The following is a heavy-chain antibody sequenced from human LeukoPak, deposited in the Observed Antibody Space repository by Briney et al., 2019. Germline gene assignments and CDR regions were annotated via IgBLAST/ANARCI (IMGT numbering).Heavy chain of an antibody. CDR2: ISYDGSNK. CDR3: AKAGYSSGWRNFDS. Sequence: GGSLRLSCVASGFSFSSFGMHWVRQAPGKGLEWVAVISYDGSNKFYADSVKGRFTISRDNSKNTLYLQMNSLRAEDTAVYYCAKAGYSSGWRNFDSWGQGTLVTVSS. CDR1: GFSFSSFG. J-gene: IGHJ4*02. D-gene: IGHD6-19*01. V-gene: IGHV3-30*18.